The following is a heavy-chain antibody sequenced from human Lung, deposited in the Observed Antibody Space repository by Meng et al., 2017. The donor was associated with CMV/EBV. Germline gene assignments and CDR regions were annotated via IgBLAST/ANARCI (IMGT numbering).Heavy chain of an antibody. CDR2: TRNKASGFTT. Sequence: SGLTRSDYYMDWVRQAPGKGLEWVARTRNKASGFTTEYAASVKGRFTISRDDSKNSLYLQMDSLKTEDTAVYHCARAGAGTRYFDYWGQGTLVTVSS. D-gene: IGHD1-14*01. CDR3: ARAGAGTRYFDY. J-gene: IGHJ4*02. V-gene: IGHV3-72*01. CDR1: GLTRSDYY.